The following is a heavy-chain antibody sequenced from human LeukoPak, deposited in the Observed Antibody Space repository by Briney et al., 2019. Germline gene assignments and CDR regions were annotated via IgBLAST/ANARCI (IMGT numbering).Heavy chain of an antibody. V-gene: IGHV1-18*01. CDR3: ARGAGYDYVWKSYRYYDF. J-gene: IGHJ4*02. Sequence: ASVKVSCKASGYTLTNYGVSWVRQAPGQGREWMGWITVDNGNTHYAQNFQGRVTMTTDTSTSTVYMELRSLRSDDTAVYYCARGAGYDYVWKSYRYYDFWGQGTLVTVSS. D-gene: IGHD3-16*02. CDR2: ITVDNGNT. CDR1: GYTLTNYG.